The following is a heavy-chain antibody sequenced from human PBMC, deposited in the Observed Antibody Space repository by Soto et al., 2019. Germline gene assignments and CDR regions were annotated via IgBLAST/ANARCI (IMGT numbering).Heavy chain of an antibody. D-gene: IGHD2-2*01. Sequence: GGSLRLSCAVSGFTFTNYAMSWVRQAPGKGLEWVSAISGGGGSTSYADSVKGRFTISRDNSKNTLYLQMNSLRAEDTAVYYCAKDHCTSTSCSRGYFDHWGQGAWSPSPQ. J-gene: IGHJ4*02. CDR1: GFTFTNYA. CDR3: AKDHCTSTSCSRGYFDH. CDR2: ISGGGGST. V-gene: IGHV3-23*01.